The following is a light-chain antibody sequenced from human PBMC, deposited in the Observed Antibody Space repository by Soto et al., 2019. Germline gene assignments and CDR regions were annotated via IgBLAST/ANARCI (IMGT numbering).Light chain of an antibody. CDR2: DVS. Sequence: QSVLTQPASVSGSPGQSITISCTGTSSDGGGYNYVSWYQQHPGKAPKLMIYDVSNRPSGVSNRFSGSKSGNTASLTLSGLQAEAEADYYCSSYTSSSSLYVFGTGTQVTVL. CDR3: SSYTSSSSLYV. J-gene: IGLJ1*01. CDR1: SSDGGGYNY. V-gene: IGLV2-14*01.